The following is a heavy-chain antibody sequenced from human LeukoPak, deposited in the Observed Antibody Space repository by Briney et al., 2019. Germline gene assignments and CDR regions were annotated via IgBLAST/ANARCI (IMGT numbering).Heavy chain of an antibody. CDR2: IYHSGST. D-gene: IGHD5/OR15-5a*01. Sequence: SQTLSLTCAVSGDSIKNGAYTWSWIWQPPGKGLEWIGDIYHSGSTNYNPSLKSRVTLSVDMSKNQFSLNLSSVTAADTAVYWCARQRTVSTTRGFDIWGQGTMVTVSS. V-gene: IGHV4-30-2*01. CDR3: ARQRTVSTTRGFDI. J-gene: IGHJ3*02. CDR1: GDSIKNGAYT.